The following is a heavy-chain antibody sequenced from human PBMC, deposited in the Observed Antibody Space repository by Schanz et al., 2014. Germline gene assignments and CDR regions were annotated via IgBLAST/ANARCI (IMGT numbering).Heavy chain of an antibody. J-gene: IGHJ5*02. CDR3: ARDPSGSYGWFDP. CDR1: GFTFSSYA. D-gene: IGHD1-26*01. V-gene: IGHV3-30*04. Sequence: QVQLVESGGGVVQPGRSLRLSCAASGFTFSSYAMHWVRQAPGKGLEWVAVISYDGSNKYYADSVKGRFTISRDNSKKTRERKRNSRRAEDKEGYYCARDPSGSYGWFDPWGQGTLVTVSS. CDR2: ISYDGSNK.